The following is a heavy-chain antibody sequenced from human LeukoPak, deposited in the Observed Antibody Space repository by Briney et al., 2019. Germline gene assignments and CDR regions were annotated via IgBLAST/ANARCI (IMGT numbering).Heavy chain of an antibody. V-gene: IGHV1-69*05. Sequence: GASVKVSCKASGGTFSSYAISWVRQAPGQGLEWMGGIIPIFGTANYAQKFQGRVTITTDESTSTAYMELSSLRSEDTAVYYCARVRKDIVVVPAARDDAFDIWGQGTMVTVSS. J-gene: IGHJ3*02. CDR2: IIPIFGTA. CDR1: GGTFSSYA. CDR3: ARVRKDIVVVPAARDDAFDI. D-gene: IGHD2-2*01.